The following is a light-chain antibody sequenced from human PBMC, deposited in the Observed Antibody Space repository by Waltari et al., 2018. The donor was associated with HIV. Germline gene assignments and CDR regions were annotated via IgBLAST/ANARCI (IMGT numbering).Light chain of an antibody. CDR2: DAS. Sequence: EVVLTQSPATLSLSPGERVTLSCRASESVSSYFAWYQQKPGQAPRLLIYDASNRATGIPARFSGSGSGTDFTLTISSLEPEDFAVYYCHHRSNWPLTFGGGTKVEI. V-gene: IGKV3-11*01. CDR3: HHRSNWPLT. CDR1: ESVSSY. J-gene: IGKJ4*01.